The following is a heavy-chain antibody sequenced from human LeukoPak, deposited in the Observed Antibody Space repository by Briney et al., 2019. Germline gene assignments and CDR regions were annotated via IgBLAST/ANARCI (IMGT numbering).Heavy chain of an antibody. J-gene: IGHJ3*01. CDR3: AKSIRMTTVTTGDAFDV. V-gene: IGHV3-23*01. D-gene: IGHD4-17*01. CDR2: ISGSGGNT. Sequence: GGSLRLSCAASGFTFSSHAMSWVRQAPGKGLEWVSVISGSGGNTDYADSVEGRFTISRDNSNNTLYLRMNSLRAEDTAVYYCAKSIRMTTVTTGDAFDVWGQGTMVTVSS. CDR1: GFTFSSHA.